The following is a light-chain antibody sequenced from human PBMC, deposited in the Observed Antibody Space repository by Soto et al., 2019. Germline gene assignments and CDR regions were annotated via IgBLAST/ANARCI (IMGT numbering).Light chain of an antibody. CDR3: QQLHSYPIT. Sequence: DIQLTQSSSTLSASVGDRVTITCRASQTMSSWLAWYQQKPGKAPKVLIYKASSLERGVPSRFSGIQSGAVFPLTISSLKHADFATYDRQQLHSYPITFGQGPRLQIK. J-gene: IGKJ5*01. CDR2: KAS. V-gene: IGKV1-5*03. CDR1: QTMSSW.